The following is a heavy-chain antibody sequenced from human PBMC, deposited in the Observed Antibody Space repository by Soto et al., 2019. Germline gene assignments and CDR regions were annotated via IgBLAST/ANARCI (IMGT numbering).Heavy chain of an antibody. Sequence: PGESLKISCKGSGYSFTSYWIGWVRQMPGKGLEWMGIIYPGDSDTRYSPSFQGQVTISADKSISTAYLQWSSLKASDTAMYYCARHSPVVGTGDYYYGMDVWGQGTTVTVSS. CDR1: GYSFTSYW. D-gene: IGHD6-19*01. V-gene: IGHV5-51*01. CDR2: IYPGDSDT. J-gene: IGHJ6*02. CDR3: ARHSPVVGTGDYYYGMDV.